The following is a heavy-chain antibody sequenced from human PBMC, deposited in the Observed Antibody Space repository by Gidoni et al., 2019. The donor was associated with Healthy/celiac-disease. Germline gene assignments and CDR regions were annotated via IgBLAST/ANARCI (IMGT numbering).Heavy chain of an antibody. CDR3: ARGGGGRYSSSSGGRALSY. V-gene: IGHV4-34*01. CDR1: GGSFSGYY. CDR2: INHSGST. D-gene: IGHD6-6*01. J-gene: IGHJ4*02. Sequence: QVQLQQWGAGLLKPSETLSLTCAVYGGSFSGYYWSWIRQPPGKGLEWIGEINHSGSTNYNPSLKSRVTISVDTSKNQFSLKLSSVTAADTAVYYCARGGGGRYSSSSGGRALSYWGQGTLVTVSS.